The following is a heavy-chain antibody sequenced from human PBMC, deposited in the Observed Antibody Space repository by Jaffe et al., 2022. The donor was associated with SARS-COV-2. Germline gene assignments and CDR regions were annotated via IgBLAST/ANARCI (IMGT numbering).Heavy chain of an antibody. D-gene: IGHD2-21*02. V-gene: IGHV3-30*04. Sequence: QVQLVESGGGVAQPGRSLRLSCVASGFTLSNYPMHWVRQAPGRGLEWVADISNDGGNEYYADSVKGRFTISRDTSKNTLYLQMNSLRAEDTAVYFCARDGATVVVTASFDFWGQGTLVTVSS. CDR2: ISNDGGNE. J-gene: IGHJ4*02. CDR3: ARDGATVVVTASFDF. CDR1: GFTLSNYP.